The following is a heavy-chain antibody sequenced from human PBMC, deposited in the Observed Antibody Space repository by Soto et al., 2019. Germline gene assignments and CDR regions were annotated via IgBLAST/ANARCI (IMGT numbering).Heavy chain of an antibody. CDR3: ATRELGYCSGGSCPYCFDY. CDR2: ISGSGGST. Sequence: EVQLLESGGGLVQPGGSLRLSCAASGFTFSSYAMSWVRQAPGKGLEWVSAISGSGGSTYYADSVKGRFTISRDNTKNTLYLQMNSLRAEDTAVYYCATRELGYCSGGSCPYCFDYWGQGTLVTVSS. J-gene: IGHJ4*02. V-gene: IGHV3-23*01. CDR1: GFTFSSYA. D-gene: IGHD2-15*01.